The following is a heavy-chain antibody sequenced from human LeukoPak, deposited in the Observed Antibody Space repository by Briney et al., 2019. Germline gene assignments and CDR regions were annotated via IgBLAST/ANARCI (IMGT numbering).Heavy chain of an antibody. CDR2: IYTSGST. Sequence: SQTLSLTCTASGGSISSGSYYWSWIRQPAGKGLEWIGRIYTSGSTNYNTSLKSRVTISVDTSKNQFSLKLSSVTAADTAVYYCARGDGYNYYYYYYMDVWGKGTTVTVS. J-gene: IGHJ6*03. CDR3: ARGDGYNYYYYYYMDV. V-gene: IGHV4-61*02. D-gene: IGHD5-24*01. CDR1: GGSISSGSYY.